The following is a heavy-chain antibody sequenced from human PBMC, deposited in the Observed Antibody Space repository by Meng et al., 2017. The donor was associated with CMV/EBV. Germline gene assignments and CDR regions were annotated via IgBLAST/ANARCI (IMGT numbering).Heavy chain of an antibody. V-gene: IGHV4-39*01. J-gene: IGHJ5*02. D-gene: IGHD1-14*01. CDR3: ARRSVYGWFDR. Sequence: SETLSLTCTVSGGSINSNTYYWGWIRQPPGKGLEWIGSISYSGSTYYHPSLKSRVTISVETSKNQFSLKLSSVTAADTAVHFCARRSVYGWFDRWGQGTLVTVSS. CDR1: GGSINSNTYY. CDR2: ISYSGST.